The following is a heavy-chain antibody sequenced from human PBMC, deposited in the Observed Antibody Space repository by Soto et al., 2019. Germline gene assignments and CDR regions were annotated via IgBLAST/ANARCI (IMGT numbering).Heavy chain of an antibody. D-gene: IGHD2-21*02. J-gene: IGHJ5*02. Sequence: PSETLSLTCTVSGGSISSSSYFWGWIHQPPGKGLEWIGSIYYSGSTYYNPSLKSRVTVSVDTSKNQFSLKLSSVTAADTAVYYCARRPSDFWFDPWGQGTLVTVSS. CDR1: GGSISSSSYF. V-gene: IGHV4-39*01. CDR2: IYYSGST. CDR3: ARRPSDFWFDP.